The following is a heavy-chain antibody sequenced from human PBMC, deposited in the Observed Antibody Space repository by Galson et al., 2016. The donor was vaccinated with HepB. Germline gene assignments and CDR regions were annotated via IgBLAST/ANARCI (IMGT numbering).Heavy chain of an antibody. CDR3: AGDSGWLFYS. CDR2: INQDGSEK. V-gene: IGHV3-7*03. J-gene: IGHJ4*02. CDR1: GFTFSTYW. Sequence: SLRLSCAASGFTFSTYWMNWVRQAPGKGLEWVANINQDGSEKYYVDSVKGRFTISRDNAKNSLNLQMNSLRAEDTAVYYCAGDSGWLFYSWGQGTLVTVSS. D-gene: IGHD6-19*01.